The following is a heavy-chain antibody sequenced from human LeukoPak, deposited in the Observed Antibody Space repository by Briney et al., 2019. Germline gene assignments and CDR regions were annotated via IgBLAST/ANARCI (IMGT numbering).Heavy chain of an antibody. D-gene: IGHD2-2*01. CDR1: GGSITTSSYY. CDR3: ARHGGYCSSTSCPPHYYYYYHMDV. CDR2: INHSGST. Sequence: TSETLSLTCNISGGSITTSSYYWSWIRQPPGKGLEWIGEINHSGSTNYNPSLKSRVTISVDTSKNQFSLKLSSVTAADTAVYYCARHGGYCSSTSCPPHYYYYYHMDVWGKGTTVTISS. V-gene: IGHV4-39*01. J-gene: IGHJ6*03.